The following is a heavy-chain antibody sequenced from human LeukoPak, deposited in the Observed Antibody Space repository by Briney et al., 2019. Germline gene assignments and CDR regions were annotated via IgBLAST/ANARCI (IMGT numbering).Heavy chain of an antibody. CDR1: GDSVSSNSAA. D-gene: IGHD5-18*01. V-gene: IGHV6-1*01. CDR3: AGGVDTDLHY. Sequence: SQTLSLTCAISGDSVSSNSAAWNWLRQSPSRGLEWLGRTYYRSKWYNDYAVSVRSRITINPDTSKNQFSLQLNSVTPEDTAVYYCAGGVDTDLHYWGQGTLVTVSS. CDR2: TYYRSKWYN. J-gene: IGHJ4*02.